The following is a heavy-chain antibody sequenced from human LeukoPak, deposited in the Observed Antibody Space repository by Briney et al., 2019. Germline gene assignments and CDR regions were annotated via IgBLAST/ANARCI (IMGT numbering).Heavy chain of an antibody. CDR1: GFTVDSNY. CDR3: ARGDDSGYYDYFDH. V-gene: IGHV3-53*01. Sequence: GGSLRLSCAASGFTVDSNYLSWVRQAPGKGLEWVSTIYTGGNTYYAASVKGRFTISRDFSKNTVFLHMNSLRAEDTAMYYCARGDDSGYYDYFDHWGQGALVTVSS. CDR2: IYTGGNT. D-gene: IGHD3-22*01. J-gene: IGHJ4*02.